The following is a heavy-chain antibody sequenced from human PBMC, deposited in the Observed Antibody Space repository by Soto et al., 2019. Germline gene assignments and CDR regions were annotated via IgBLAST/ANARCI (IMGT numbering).Heavy chain of an antibody. CDR3: ARGRRDYYYYGMDV. V-gene: IGHV1-69*06. Sequence: SSVRVSGKASGGTFSSYAISWVRQAPGQGLEWMGGIIPIFGTANYAQKFQGRVTITADKSTSTAYMELSSLRSEDTAVYYCARGRRDYYYYGMDVWGQGTTVTVSS. CDR1: GGTFSSYA. J-gene: IGHJ6*02. CDR2: IIPIFGTA.